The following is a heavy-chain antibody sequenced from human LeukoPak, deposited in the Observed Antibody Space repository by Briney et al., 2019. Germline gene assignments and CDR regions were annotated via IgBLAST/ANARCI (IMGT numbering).Heavy chain of an antibody. CDR3: AKDYYGDHHFDY. CDR1: GFSFSSYA. D-gene: IGHD4-17*01. Sequence: GGSLRLSCAASGFSFSSYAMSWVRQAPGKGLEWVSAISGSGGSTYYADSVKGRFTISRDNSKNTLYLQMNSLRAEDTAVYYCAKDYYGDHHFDYWGQGTLVTVSS. J-gene: IGHJ4*02. CDR2: ISGSGGST. V-gene: IGHV3-23*01.